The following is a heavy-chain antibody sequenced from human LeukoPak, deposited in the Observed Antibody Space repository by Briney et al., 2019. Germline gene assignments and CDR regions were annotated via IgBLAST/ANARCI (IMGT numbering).Heavy chain of an antibody. V-gene: IGHV4-30-4*01. D-gene: IGHD4-11*01. CDR3: AREDYTDRFFDF. CDR2: IYYSGST. Sequence: SETLSLTCTVSGGSISSGDYYWSWIRQPPGKGLEWIGYIYYSGSTYYNPSLKSRVTISVDTSKNQFSLELSSVTAADTAVYYCAREDYTDRFFDFWGQGSLVTVSS. CDR1: GGSISSGDYY. J-gene: IGHJ4*02.